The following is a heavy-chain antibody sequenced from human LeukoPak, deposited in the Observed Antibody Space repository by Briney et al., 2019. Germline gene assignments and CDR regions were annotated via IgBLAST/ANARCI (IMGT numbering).Heavy chain of an antibody. CDR3: ATSKIQLWLSIQPNDAFDI. Sequence: GSSVKVSCKASGGTLSSYAISWVRQAPGQGLEWMGRIIPILGIANYAQKFQGRVTITADKSTSTAYMELSSLRSEDTAVYYCATSKIQLWLSIQPNDAFDIWGQGTMVTVSS. J-gene: IGHJ3*02. CDR1: GGTLSSYA. CDR2: IIPILGIA. D-gene: IGHD5-18*01. V-gene: IGHV1-69*04.